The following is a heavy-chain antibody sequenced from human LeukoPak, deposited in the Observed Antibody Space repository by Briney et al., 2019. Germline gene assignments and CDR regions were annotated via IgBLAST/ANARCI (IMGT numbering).Heavy chain of an antibody. J-gene: IGHJ4*02. V-gene: IGHV3-23*01. CDR1: GFTFSSSA. CDR2: ISNNGGYT. CDR3: AAGYSSGWQTYFDY. D-gene: IGHD6-19*01. Sequence: PGGSLRLSCAASGFTFSSSAMSWVRQAPGKGLEWVSAISNNGGYTYYADSVQGRFTISRDNSKSTLCLQMNSLRAEDTAVYYRAAGYSSGWQTYFDYWGQGTLVTVSS.